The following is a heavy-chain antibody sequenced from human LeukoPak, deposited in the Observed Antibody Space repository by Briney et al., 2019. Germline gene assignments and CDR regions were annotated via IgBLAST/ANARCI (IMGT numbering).Heavy chain of an antibody. CDR1: GHTFTSYA. CDR3: ARGGTVAGPGAS. J-gene: IGHJ5*02. D-gene: IGHD6-19*01. V-gene: IGHV1-3*01. CDR2: INGGNGGT. Sequence: ASVKVSCKTSGHTFTSYAMHWVRQAPGQRLEWMGWINGGNGGTKYSQKFQGRVTVTRDTSATTAYMELSSLTSEDTAVYYCARGGTVAGPGASWGQGTLVTVSS.